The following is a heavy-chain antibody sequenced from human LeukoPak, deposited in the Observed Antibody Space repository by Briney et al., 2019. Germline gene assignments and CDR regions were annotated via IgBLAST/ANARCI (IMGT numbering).Heavy chain of an antibody. V-gene: IGHV3-21*01. Sequence: PGGSLRLSCAASGVTFSSYSLNWVRQAPGKGLEWVSSISSSSRYIYNADSVKGRFTISRDNAKNSLFLQMSSLRAEDTAVYYCAKDHRSSAVDYWGQGTLVTVSS. J-gene: IGHJ4*02. D-gene: IGHD2-2*01. CDR1: GVTFSSYS. CDR2: ISSSSRYI. CDR3: AKDHRSSAVDY.